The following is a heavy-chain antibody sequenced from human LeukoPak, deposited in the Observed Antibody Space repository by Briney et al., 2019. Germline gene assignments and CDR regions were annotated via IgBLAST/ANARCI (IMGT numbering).Heavy chain of an antibody. D-gene: IGHD3-22*01. CDR2: IYYSGST. Sequence: SETLSLTCTVSGGSISSSSYYWGWIRQPPGKGLEWIGTIYYSGSTYYSPSLKSRVTISVDTSKNQFSLKLSSVTAADTAVYYCARDYHYYDSSGYYYYFDYWGQGTLVTVSS. CDR3: ARDYHYYDSSGYYYYFDY. CDR1: GGSISSSSYY. V-gene: IGHV4-39*07. J-gene: IGHJ4*02.